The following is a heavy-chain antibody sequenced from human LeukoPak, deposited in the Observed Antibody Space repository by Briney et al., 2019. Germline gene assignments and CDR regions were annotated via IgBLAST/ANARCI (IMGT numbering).Heavy chain of an antibody. D-gene: IGHD6-19*01. V-gene: IGHV1-24*01. Sequence: ASVKVSCKVSGYTRTELSMHWVRQPHGKGHEWMGGFDPEDGETIYAQKFQGRVTMTEDTSTDTAYMELSSLRSEDTAVYYCATVSGWSYYFDYWGQGTLVTVSS. CDR1: GYTRTELS. J-gene: IGHJ4*02. CDR3: ATVSGWSYYFDY. CDR2: FDPEDGET.